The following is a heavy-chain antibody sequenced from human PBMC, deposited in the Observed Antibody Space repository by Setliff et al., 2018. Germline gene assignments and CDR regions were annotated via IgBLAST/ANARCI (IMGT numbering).Heavy chain of an antibody. V-gene: IGHV4-31*03. CDR3: ARDESYYDRGGNRTWFFDL. CDR1: GGSINSGDYF. CDR2: IYYTGST. J-gene: IGHJ2*01. Sequence: PSETLSLTCTVSGGSINSGDYFWSWFRQLPGKGLEWIGYIYYTGSTHYNPSPKSRLTMSVDTSKNQFSLNLKSVTAADTAVYFCARDESYYDRGGNRTWFFDLWGRGTLVTVSS. D-gene: IGHD3-22*01.